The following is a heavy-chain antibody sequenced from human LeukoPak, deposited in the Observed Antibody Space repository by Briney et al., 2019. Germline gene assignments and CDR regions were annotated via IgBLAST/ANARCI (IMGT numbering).Heavy chain of an antibody. V-gene: IGHV3-74*01. J-gene: IGHJ4*02. CDR3: ARELGGDRDY. CDR2: INPDGSST. CDR1: GFTFSVSW. D-gene: IGHD2-21*02. Sequence: GGSLRLSCAASGFTFSVSWIHWVRQAPGKGLVWVSRINPDGSSTRHADSVKGRFTISRDNAKNTLYLQMDRLRAEDTAVYYCARELGGDRDYWGQGTLVIVSS.